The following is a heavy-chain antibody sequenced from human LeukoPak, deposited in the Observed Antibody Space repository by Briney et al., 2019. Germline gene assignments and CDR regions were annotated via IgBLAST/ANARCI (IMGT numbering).Heavy chain of an antibody. Sequence: PSGTLSLTCAVSGGSISSSNWWSWVRQPPGKGLEWIGEIYHSGSTNYNPSLESRVTISLDKSKNQFSLKLSSVTAADTAVYYCARGPGSHFDYWGQGTLVTVSS. CDR1: GGSISSSNW. CDR3: ARGPGSHFDY. V-gene: IGHV4-4*02. CDR2: IYHSGST. J-gene: IGHJ4*02. D-gene: IGHD1-26*01.